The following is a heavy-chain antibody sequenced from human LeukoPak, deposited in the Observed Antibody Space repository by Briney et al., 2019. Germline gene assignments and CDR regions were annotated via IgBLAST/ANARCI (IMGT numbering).Heavy chain of an antibody. J-gene: IGHJ4*02. CDR3: ARDCSSTDCFSY. V-gene: IGHV4-4*07. CDR2: IFSSGST. Sequence: SETLSLTCTVSGGSISSYHWSWIRQPAGKGLEWIGRIFSSGSTNYNPSLKSRDTMSVDASKNQFSLKLTSVTAADTAVYYCARDCSSTDCFSYWGQGTLVTVSS. D-gene: IGHD2-2*01. CDR1: GGSISSYH.